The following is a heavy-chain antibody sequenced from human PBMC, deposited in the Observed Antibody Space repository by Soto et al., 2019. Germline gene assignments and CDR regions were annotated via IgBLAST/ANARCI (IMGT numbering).Heavy chain of an antibody. J-gene: IGHJ4*02. V-gene: IGHV3-23*01. Sequence: GGSLRLSCAASGFTFSSYAMSWVRQAPGKGLEWVSAISGSGGSTYYADSVKGRFTISRDNSKNTLYLQMNSLRAEDTAVYHCAKARQGYLTPRTFDYWGQGTLVTVSS. CDR2: ISGSGGST. D-gene: IGHD1-1*01. CDR1: GFTFSSYA. CDR3: AKARQGYLTPRTFDY.